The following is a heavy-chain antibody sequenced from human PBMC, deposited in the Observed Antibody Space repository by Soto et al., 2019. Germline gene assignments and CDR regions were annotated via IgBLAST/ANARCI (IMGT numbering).Heavy chain of an antibody. CDR1: GFTFSSYA. CDR2: IGASGSST. J-gene: IGHJ4*02. V-gene: IGHV3-23*01. D-gene: IGHD3-22*01. Sequence: GGSLRLSCAAPGFTFSSYALTWVRQAPGKGLEWVSVIGASGSSTFHADSVKGRFTISRDNSKNTLFLQMNSLRAEDTAVYYCAKVVDYDSTGYYSHLDHWGQGTLVTVSS. CDR3: AKVVDYDSTGYYSHLDH.